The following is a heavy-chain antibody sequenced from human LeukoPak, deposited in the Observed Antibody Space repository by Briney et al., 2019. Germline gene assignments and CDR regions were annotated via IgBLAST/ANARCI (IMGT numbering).Heavy chain of an antibody. Sequence: SETLSLTCTVSGGSISGSTYSWSWIRQPPGKGLEWIGYIYHSGSTYYNPSLKSRVTISVDTSKNQFSLELSSVTAADTAVYYCARRLVRGACFDYWGQGTLVTVSS. D-gene: IGHD3-10*02. J-gene: IGHJ4*02. CDR1: GGSISGSTYS. CDR2: IYHSGST. V-gene: IGHV4-30-2*01. CDR3: ARRLVRGACFDY.